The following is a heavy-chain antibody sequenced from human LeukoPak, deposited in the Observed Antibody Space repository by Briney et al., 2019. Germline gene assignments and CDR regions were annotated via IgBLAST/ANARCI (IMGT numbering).Heavy chain of an antibody. CDR1: GYTFTSYD. CDR3: ARSVGASDWFGP. J-gene: IGHJ5*02. D-gene: IGHD1-26*01. Sequence: GASVKVSCKASGYTFTSYDINWVRQATGQGLEWMGWMNPNSGNTGYSQKFRGRVTMTRNTSISTAFMELSSLTSEDTAVYYCARSVGASDWFGPWGQGTLVTVSS. V-gene: IGHV1-8*01. CDR2: MNPNSGNT.